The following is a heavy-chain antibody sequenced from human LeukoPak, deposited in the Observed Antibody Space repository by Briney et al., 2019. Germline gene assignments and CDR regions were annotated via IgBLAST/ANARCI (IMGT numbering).Heavy chain of an antibody. CDR1: GGSISSYY. Sequence: SETLSLTCTVSGGSISSYYWSWIRQPPGKGLEWIGYIYYSGSTNYNPSLKSRVTISVDTSKNQFSLELSSVTAADTAVYYCARDETNDSSGYLYYWGQGTLVTVSS. CDR2: IYYSGST. D-gene: IGHD3-22*01. CDR3: ARDETNDSSGYLYY. J-gene: IGHJ4*02. V-gene: IGHV4-59*01.